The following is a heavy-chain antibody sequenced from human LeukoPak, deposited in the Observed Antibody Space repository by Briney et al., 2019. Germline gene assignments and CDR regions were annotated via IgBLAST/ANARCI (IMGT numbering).Heavy chain of an antibody. CDR3: ASQMGLEY. D-gene: IGHD2-8*01. V-gene: IGHV3-21*01. CDR2: IVGSGISI. CDR1: GFTFSSYN. Sequence: PGGSLRLSCAASGFTFSSYNMHWVRQAPGKGLEWVSSIVGSGISIYYADSVKGPFTISRDNAKNSLSLQMSSLRAEDTAVYYCASQMGLEYWGQGALVTVSS. J-gene: IGHJ4*02.